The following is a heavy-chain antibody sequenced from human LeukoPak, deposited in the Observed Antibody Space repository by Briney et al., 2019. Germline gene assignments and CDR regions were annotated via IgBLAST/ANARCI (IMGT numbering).Heavy chain of an antibody. CDR3: ARDSMVRDLGFDY. CDR1: GGSISSYY. J-gene: IGHJ4*02. CDR2: IYYSGST. D-gene: IGHD3-10*01. V-gene: IGHV4-59*01. Sequence: PSETLSLTCTVSGGSISSYYWSWIRQPPGKGLEWIGYIYYSGSTNYNPSLKSRVTISVDTSKNQFSLKLSSVTAADTAVYYCARDSMVRDLGFDYWGQGTLVTVSS.